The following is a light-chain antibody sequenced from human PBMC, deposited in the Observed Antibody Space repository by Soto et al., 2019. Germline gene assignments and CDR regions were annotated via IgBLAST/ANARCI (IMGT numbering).Light chain of an antibody. V-gene: IGKV3-15*01. J-gene: IGKJ4*01. CDR1: QSVSDN. CDR2: GAS. Sequence: EIVMTQSPATLSVSPGERATLSCRASQSVSDNLAWYQQRPGQAPRLLIYGASIRDAGIPARISGSGSGTEFTLTISSLQSEDFAVYSCQQYNNWPLPFGGGTKVETK. CDR3: QQYNNWPLP.